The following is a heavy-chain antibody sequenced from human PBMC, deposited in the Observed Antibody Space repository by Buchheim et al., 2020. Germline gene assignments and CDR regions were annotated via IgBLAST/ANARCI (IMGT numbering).Heavy chain of an antibody. CDR1: GGSISSGSYY. J-gene: IGHJ6*02. D-gene: IGHD6-6*01. CDR3: ARVSIEYSSPTGMDV. V-gene: IGHV4-61*02. CDR2: IYTSGST. Sequence: QVQLQESGPGLVKPSQTLSLTCTVSGGSISSGSYYWSWIRQPAGKGLEWIGRIYTSGSTNYNPSLKSRVTISVDTSKNQFSLKLSSVTAADTAVYYCARVSIEYSSPTGMDVWGQGTT.